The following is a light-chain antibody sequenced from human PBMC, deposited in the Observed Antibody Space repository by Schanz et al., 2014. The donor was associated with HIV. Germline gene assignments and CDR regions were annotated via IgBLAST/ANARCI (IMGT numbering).Light chain of an antibody. CDR1: NSNIGNNF. CDR3: AVWDNALSSVM. Sequence: QSVLTQPPSVSAAPGQKVTISCSGSNSNIGNNFVSWYQHLPGTAPKLLIFDNYQRPSEIPDRFSGSKSGASATLGITGLQTGDEAHYYCAVWDNALSSVMFGGGTKLTVL. CDR2: DNY. V-gene: IGLV1-51*01. J-gene: IGLJ3*02.